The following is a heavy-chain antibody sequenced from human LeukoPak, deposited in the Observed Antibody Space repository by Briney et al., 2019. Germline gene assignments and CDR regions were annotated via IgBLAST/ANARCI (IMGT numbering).Heavy chain of an antibody. CDR2: IYTSGST. V-gene: IGHV4-4*07. D-gene: IGHD6-19*01. J-gene: IGHJ4*02. CDR1: GGSISSYY. CDR3: AASGLYSSGWYLSPPDDY. Sequence: PSETLSLTCTVSGGSISSYYWSWIRQPAGKGLEWIGRIYTSGSTNYNPSFKSRVTMSVDTSKNQFSLKLSSVTAADTAVYYCAASGLYSSGWYLSPPDDYWGQGTLVTVSS.